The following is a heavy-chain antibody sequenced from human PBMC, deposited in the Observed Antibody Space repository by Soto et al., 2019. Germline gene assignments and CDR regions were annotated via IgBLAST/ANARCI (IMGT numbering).Heavy chain of an antibody. CDR1: GFTFSNYP. V-gene: IGHV3-23*01. CDR2: ISASGGFT. J-gene: IGHJ4*02. D-gene: IGHD3-10*01. CDR3: AKHNLFGSGTKDY. Sequence: EVQLLESGGGLVQGGESLRLSCPASGFTFSNYPMSWVRQVPGKGLEWVSSISASGGFTYYADSVRGRFTISRDNSKNTLYLQTNIMRAEDTAVYYCAKHNLFGSGTKDYWGQGTLVTVSS.